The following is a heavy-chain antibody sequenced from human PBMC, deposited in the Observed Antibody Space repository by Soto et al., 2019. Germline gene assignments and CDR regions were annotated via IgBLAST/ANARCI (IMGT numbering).Heavy chain of an antibody. J-gene: IGHJ5*02. V-gene: IGHV3-11*01. CDR3: ARDMYTNNVNYFDL. CDR1: GFSFKDYY. CDR2: ITSSGGNA. D-gene: IGHD2-2*02. Sequence: GGSLRLSCAASGFSFKDYYMTWMRQTPEKGLEWISPITSSGGNAYYAASVKGRGTISRDNAYSSLYLQMSGLRAEDTALYYCARDMYTNNVNYFDLWGQGTLVTVSS.